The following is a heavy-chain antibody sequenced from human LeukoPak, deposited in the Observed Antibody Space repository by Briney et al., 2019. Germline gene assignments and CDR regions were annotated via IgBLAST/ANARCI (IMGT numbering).Heavy chain of an antibody. CDR3: ARHFTSEKGYCSGGSCYGEYYFDY. V-gene: IGHV4-59*08. D-gene: IGHD2-15*01. CDR1: GGSISRYY. CDR2: IYYSGST. J-gene: IGHJ4*02. Sequence: SETLSLTCTVSGGSISRYYWSWIRQPPGKGLEWIGYIYYSGSTNYNPSLKSRVTISVDTSKNQFPLKLSSVTAADTAAYYCARHFTSEKGYCSGGSCYGEYYFDYWGQGTLVTVSS.